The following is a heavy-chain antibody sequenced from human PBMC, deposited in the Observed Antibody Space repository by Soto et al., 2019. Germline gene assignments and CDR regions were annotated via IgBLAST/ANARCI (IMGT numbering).Heavy chain of an antibody. CDR1: GFLFSSYS. Sequence: GGSLRLSCEASGFLFSSYSMNWVRQAPWKGLEWVSSISSHGDTTYYAESVRGRFTISRDNSKNTLFLQMNSLRAGDTAVYFCAREHYDFWSGFPPNIWFHPCGQGTLVTVCS. D-gene: IGHD3-3*01. CDR2: ISSHGDTT. V-gene: IGHV3-23*01. CDR3: AREHYDFWSGFPPNIWFHP. J-gene: IGHJ5*02.